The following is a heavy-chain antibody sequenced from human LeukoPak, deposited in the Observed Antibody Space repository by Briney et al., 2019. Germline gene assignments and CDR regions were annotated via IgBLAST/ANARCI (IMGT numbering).Heavy chain of an antibody. D-gene: IGHD3-10*01. CDR3: AREIGSGSYYYYYYYMDV. Sequence: SETLSLTCTVSGGSISSSSYYWGWIRQPPGKGLEWIGSIYYSGSTYYNPSLKSRVTISVDTSKNQFSLKLSSVTAADTAVYYCAREIGSGSYYYYYYYMDVWGKGTTVTISS. J-gene: IGHJ6*03. V-gene: IGHV4-39*02. CDR1: GGSISSSSYY. CDR2: IYYSGST.